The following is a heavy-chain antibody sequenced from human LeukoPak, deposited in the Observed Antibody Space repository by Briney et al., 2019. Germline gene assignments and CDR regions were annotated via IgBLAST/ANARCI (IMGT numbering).Heavy chain of an antibody. D-gene: IGHD1-14*01. J-gene: IGHJ4*02. Sequence: GGSLRLSCAASGFTFSSYWMSWVRQAPGKGLEWVANIKQDGSEKYYVDSVKGRFTISRDNAKNSLYLQMNSLRAEDTAVYYCARGTLNIPGEHGAFDYWGQGTLVTVSS. CDR3: ARGTLNIPGEHGAFDY. V-gene: IGHV3-7*01. CDR2: IKQDGSEK. CDR1: GFTFSSYW.